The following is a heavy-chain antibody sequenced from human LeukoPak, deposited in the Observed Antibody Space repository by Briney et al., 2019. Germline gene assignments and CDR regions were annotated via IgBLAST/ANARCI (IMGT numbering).Heavy chain of an antibody. Sequence: GGSLRLSCSASGLTVTNAWMNWVRQAPGEGLDWVGRIASKTDGGATDYAAPVKGRFTISRDDSKSTLNLQMNSLKTEDTAVYYCTTGIRGDWGQGTLVTVSS. CDR2: IASKTDGGAT. D-gene: IGHD3-10*01. J-gene: IGHJ4*02. CDR1: GLTVTNAW. V-gene: IGHV3-15*07. CDR3: TTGIRGD.